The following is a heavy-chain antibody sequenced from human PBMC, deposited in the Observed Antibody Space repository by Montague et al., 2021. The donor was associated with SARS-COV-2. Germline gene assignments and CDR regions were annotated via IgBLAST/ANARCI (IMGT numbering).Heavy chain of an antibody. CDR2: ISHSGST. J-gene: IGHJ6*02. Sequence: SETLSLTCTVSGGSISNCYWSWIRQPPGEGLEWIAEISHSGSTSYNPSLKSRVTISVDTSKNQFSLKLSSATAADTAVYYCVRVPYRLLFVPRYYGMDVWGQGTTVTVSS. CDR1: GGSISNCY. D-gene: IGHD2-2*01. V-gene: IGHV4-34*01. CDR3: VRVPYRLLFVPRYYGMDV.